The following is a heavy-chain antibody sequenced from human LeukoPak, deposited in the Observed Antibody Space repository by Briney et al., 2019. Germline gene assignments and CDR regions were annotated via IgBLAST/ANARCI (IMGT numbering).Heavy chain of an antibody. D-gene: IGHD2-21*02. V-gene: IGHV1-2*02. CDR1: GYTFTDNY. CDR2: INPRSGGT. J-gene: IGHJ4*02. Sequence: GASVKVSCKASGYTFTDNYIHWVRQAPGQGLEWMGWINPRSGGTSYGQKFQGRVTVTRDTSISTAYMELSSLTSDDTAVHYCGRVAYCGSGCYYYFDYWGQGTLVTVSS. CDR3: GRVAYCGSGCYYYFDY.